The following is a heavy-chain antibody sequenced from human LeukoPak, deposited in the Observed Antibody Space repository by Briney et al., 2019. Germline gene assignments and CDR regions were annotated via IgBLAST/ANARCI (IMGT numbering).Heavy chain of an antibody. Sequence: ASVKVSCKVSGYTLTELSMHWVRQAPGKGLQWMGGFDPEDGETIYAQKFQGRVTMTEDTSTDTAYMELSSLRSEDTAVYYCATDLTGRPRIVVVPAATWGQGTLVTVSS. CDR1: GYTLTELS. D-gene: IGHD2-2*01. CDR2: FDPEDGET. V-gene: IGHV1-24*01. J-gene: IGHJ5*02. CDR3: ATDLTGRPRIVVVPAAT.